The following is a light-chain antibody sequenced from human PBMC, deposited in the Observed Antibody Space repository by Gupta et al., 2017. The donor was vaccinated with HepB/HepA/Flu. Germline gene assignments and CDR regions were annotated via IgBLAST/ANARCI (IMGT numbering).Light chain of an antibody. J-gene: IGKJ5*01. V-gene: IGKV1-9*01. Sequence: DIQLTQSPSFLSASVGDRVTITCRASQGISSYLAWYQQKRGKAPNLLIYGASTLQSGVPSRFSGSGSGTEFTLTISSLQPEDFATYYCQQVKSYPLTFGQGTLMEIK. CDR1: QGISSY. CDR3: QQVKSYPLT. CDR2: GAS.